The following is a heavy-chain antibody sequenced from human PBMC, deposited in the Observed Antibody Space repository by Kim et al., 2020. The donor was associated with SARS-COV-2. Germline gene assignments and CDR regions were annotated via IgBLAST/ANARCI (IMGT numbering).Heavy chain of an antibody. CDR2: TI. J-gene: IGHJ3*01. CDR3: ARHHVGAYYP. Sequence: TIYYADSVKGRFTISRDNAKNSLYLQMNSLRAEDTAVYYCARHHVGAYYPWGQGTMVTVSS. V-gene: IGHV3-48*03. D-gene: IGHD1-26*01.